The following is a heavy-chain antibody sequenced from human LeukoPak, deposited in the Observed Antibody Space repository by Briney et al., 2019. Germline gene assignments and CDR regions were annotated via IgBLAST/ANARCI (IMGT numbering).Heavy chain of an antibody. J-gene: IGHJ4*02. CDR3: ARVGVVDY. CDR2: ISSGGNTI. V-gene: IGHV3-48*03. Sequence: GGSLRLSCVASGFTFSSYEMNWVRQAPGKGLEWVSYISSGGNTIYYADSVKGRFTISRDNAKNSLYLQMNSLRAEDTAVYYCARVGVVDYWGQGTVVTVSS. CDR1: GFTFSSYE. D-gene: IGHD3-10*01.